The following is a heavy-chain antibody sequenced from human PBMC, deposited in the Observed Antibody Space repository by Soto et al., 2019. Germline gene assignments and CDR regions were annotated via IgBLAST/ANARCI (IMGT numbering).Heavy chain of an antibody. D-gene: IGHD2-2*01. CDR1: GGTFSSYT. J-gene: IGHJ5*02. CDR2: IIPILGIA. V-gene: IGHV1-69*02. Sequence: QVQLVQSGAEVKKPGSSVKVSCKASGGTFSSYTISWVRQAPGQGLEWMGRIIPILGIANYAQKFQGRVTITADKSTSTAYMELSSLRSEDTAVYYCARTETEYQLLTMWFDPWGQGTLVTVSS. CDR3: ARTETEYQLLTMWFDP.